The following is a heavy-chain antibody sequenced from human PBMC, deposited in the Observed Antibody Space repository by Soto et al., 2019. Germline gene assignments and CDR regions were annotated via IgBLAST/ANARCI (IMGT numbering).Heavy chain of an antibody. J-gene: IGHJ4*02. Sequence: EVQLVESGGGLVQPGGSLRLSCAASGFTFSSYWRHWVRQAPGKGLVWVSRINSDGSSTSYADSVKGRFTISRDNAKNTLYLQMNSLRAEDTAVYYCARQWTNYDILTGYFQYYFDYWGQGTLVTVSS. CDR1: GFTFSSYW. CDR2: INSDGSST. CDR3: ARQWTNYDILTGYFQYYFDY. D-gene: IGHD3-9*01. V-gene: IGHV3-74*01.